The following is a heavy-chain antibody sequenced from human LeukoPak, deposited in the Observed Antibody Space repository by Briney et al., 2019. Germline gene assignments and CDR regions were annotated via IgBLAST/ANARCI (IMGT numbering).Heavy chain of an antibody. CDR3: AREIGTTGEFDY. J-gene: IGHJ4*02. V-gene: IGHV4-30-2*01. CDR2: IYHSGST. D-gene: IGHD1-1*01. CDR1: GGSISSGGYY. Sequence: SETLSLTCTVSGGSISSGGYYWSWIRQPPGKGLEWIGYIYHSGSTYYNPSLKSRVTISVDRSKSQFSLKLSSVTAADTAVYYCAREIGTTGEFDYWGQGTLVTVSS.